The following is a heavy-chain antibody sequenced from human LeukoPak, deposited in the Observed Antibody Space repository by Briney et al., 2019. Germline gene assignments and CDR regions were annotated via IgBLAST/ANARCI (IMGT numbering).Heavy chain of an antibody. Sequence: ASVKVSCKASGGTFSSYAISWVRQAPGQGLEWMGRIIPILGIANYAQKFQGRVTITADKSTSTAYMELSSLRSEDTAVYYCARCSMGNRNYYYYYGMDVWGQGTTVTVSS. D-gene: IGHD1-20*01. V-gene: IGHV1-69*04. CDR2: IIPILGIA. CDR3: ARCSMGNRNYYYYYGMDV. J-gene: IGHJ6*02. CDR1: GGTFSSYA.